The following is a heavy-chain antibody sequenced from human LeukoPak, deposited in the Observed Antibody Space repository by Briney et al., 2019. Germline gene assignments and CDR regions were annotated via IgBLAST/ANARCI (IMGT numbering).Heavy chain of an antibody. V-gene: IGHV3-7*01. J-gene: IGHJ4*02. CDR3: ARDSPTWAFDY. CDR1: GFTFSSYW. D-gene: IGHD2/OR15-2a*01. Sequence: GGSLRLSCAASGFTFSSYWMSWVRQAPGKGLEWVANIKQDGSEKYYVDSVKGRFTISRDNAKNSLYLQMNSLRAEDTAVYYYARDSPTWAFDYWGQGTLVTVSS. CDR2: IKQDGSEK.